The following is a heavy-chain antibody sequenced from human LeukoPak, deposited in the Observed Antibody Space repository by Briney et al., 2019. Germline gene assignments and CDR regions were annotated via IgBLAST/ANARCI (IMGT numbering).Heavy chain of an antibody. J-gene: IGHJ5*02. Sequence: EASVKVSCKASGYTFTGYYMHWVRQAPGQGLEWMGWINPNSGGTNYAQKFQGRVTMTRDTSISTAYMELSRLRSDDTAVYYCARDLTYSSSSRVAGNWFDPWGQGTLVTVSS. CDR3: ARDLTYSSSSRVAGNWFDP. CDR2: INPNSGGT. D-gene: IGHD6-6*01. V-gene: IGHV1-2*02. CDR1: GYTFTGYY.